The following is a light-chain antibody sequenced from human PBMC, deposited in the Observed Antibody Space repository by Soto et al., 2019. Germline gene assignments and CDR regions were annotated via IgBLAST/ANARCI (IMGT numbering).Light chain of an antibody. CDR1: QGYRSD. CDR3: QQANSFPPP. V-gene: IGKV1-17*01. CDR2: AAS. J-gene: IGKJ3*01. Sequence: DIQMTQSPSSLSASVGDRDTITCRASQGYRSDLGWYLQKPGKAPKLLIYAASSLQSGVPSRFSGSGSGTDFTLTISSLQPEDFATYYCQQANSFPPPFGPGTKVDIK.